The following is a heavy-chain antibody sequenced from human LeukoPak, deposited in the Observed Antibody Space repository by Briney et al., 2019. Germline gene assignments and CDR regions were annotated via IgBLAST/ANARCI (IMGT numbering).Heavy chain of an antibody. CDR1: GYTFTSYD. CDR3: ARLNGLDALDI. CDR2: INPTGDST. Sequence: ASVKVSCKASGYTFTSYDINWVRQATGQGLEWMGIINPTGDSTTYAQKFQGRITMTRDTSTSTVYMELSSLRSEDTAVYYCARLNGLDALDIWGQGTMVTVSS. V-gene: IGHV1-46*01. J-gene: IGHJ3*02. D-gene: IGHD3/OR15-3a*01.